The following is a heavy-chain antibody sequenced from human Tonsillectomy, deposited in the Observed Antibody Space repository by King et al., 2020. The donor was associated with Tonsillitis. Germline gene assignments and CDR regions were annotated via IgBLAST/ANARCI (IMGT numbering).Heavy chain of an antibody. J-gene: IGHJ6*04. CDR2: IYSGGTT. V-gene: IGHV3-53*04. Sequence: QLVQSGGGLVQPGGSLRLYCAASGFTVSSNAMSWVRQAPGKGLEWVSVIYSGGTTYYADSVKGRFTISRHNSKNTLYLQMNSLRAEDTAVYYCARDGYHGSGGYYEGFLDVWGKGTTVTVSS. CDR1: GFTVSSNA. CDR3: ARDGYHGSGGYYEGFLDV. D-gene: IGHD3-22*01.